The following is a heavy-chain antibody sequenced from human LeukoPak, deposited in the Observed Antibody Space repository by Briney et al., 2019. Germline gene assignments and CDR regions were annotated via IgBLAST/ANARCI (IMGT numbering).Heavy chain of an antibody. CDR2: INPKTSDT. CDR1: GYSFIAYY. CDR3: ARDGYRNELDH. V-gene: IGHV1-2*02. D-gene: IGHD5-24*01. Sequence: GASVKVSCKTSGYSFIAYYIHWVRQAPGQGLEWMGWINPKTSDTRYAQKLRGRVTMTRDTSVSTVYMDLSGLRSDDTAVYFCARDGYRNELDHWGRGTRVTVSS. J-gene: IGHJ4*02.